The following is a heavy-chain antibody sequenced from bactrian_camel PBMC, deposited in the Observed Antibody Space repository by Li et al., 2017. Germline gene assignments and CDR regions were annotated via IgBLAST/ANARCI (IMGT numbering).Heavy chain of an antibody. Sequence: QVQLVESGGGLVQPGGSLRLSCAASGSTFSDNWMYWLRQAPGQKREAVAAITTGGSSTMYHDSVKGRFISSRDNSKNTVYLQLNGLKSEDTAMYYCTRETQWVGYHEMAEYWGQGTQVTVS. V-gene: IGHV3S1*01. D-gene: IGHD5*01. CDR3: TRETQWVGYHEMAEY. CDR1: GSTFSDNW. J-gene: IGHJ4*01. CDR2: ITTGGSST.